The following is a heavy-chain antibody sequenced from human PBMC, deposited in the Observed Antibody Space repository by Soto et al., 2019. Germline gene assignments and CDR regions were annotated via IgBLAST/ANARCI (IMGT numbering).Heavy chain of an antibody. V-gene: IGHV3-23*01. CDR3: AKVKGLHPIYYYGMDV. D-gene: IGHD4-4*01. CDR1: GFTFSSYA. Sequence: GGSLRLSCAASGFTFSSYAMTWVRQAPGKGLEWVSAISVSGGSTYHADSVKGRFTISRDNSKNTLYLQMNSLRAEDTAVYYCAKVKGLHPIYYYGMDVWGQGTTVTVSS. J-gene: IGHJ6*02. CDR2: ISVSGGST.